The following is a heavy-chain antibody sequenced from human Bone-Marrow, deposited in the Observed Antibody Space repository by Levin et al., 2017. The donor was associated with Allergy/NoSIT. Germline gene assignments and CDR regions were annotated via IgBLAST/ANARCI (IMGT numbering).Heavy chain of an antibody. CDR1: GFTFSHAW. CDR2: IRSNADGGTT. V-gene: IGHV3-15*01. D-gene: IGHD2-15*01. J-gene: IGHJ4*02. Sequence: GGSLRLSCVASGFTFSHAWMSWVRQVPGKGLDWVARIRSNADGGTTHYAAPVKDRFIISRDDLRDTLYLQMDGLKSEDTALYYCTTETFRANWYLNDWGRGTLVTVSS. CDR3: TTETFRANWYLND.